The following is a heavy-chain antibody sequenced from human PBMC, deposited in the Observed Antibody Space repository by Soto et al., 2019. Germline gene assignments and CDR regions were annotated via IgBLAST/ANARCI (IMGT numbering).Heavy chain of an antibody. CDR3: ARDNWNDGYYFDY. J-gene: IGHJ4*02. V-gene: IGHV3-33*01. D-gene: IGHD1-20*01. Sequence: LRLSCAASGFSFSSYAMHWVRQAPGKGLEWVAIIWFDGSNEYYGDSVKGRFTISRDNSKNTLSLQMNSLRVEDTATYYCARDNWNDGYYFDYWGQGTLVTVSS. CDR1: GFSFSSYA. CDR2: IWFDGSNE.